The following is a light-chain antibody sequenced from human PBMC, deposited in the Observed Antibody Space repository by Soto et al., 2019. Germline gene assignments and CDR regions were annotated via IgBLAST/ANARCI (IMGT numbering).Light chain of an antibody. Sequence: QSALTQPGSVSGSPGQSITISCTGTSSDVGSYNLVSWYQQHPGKAPKLMIYEGSKRPSGVSNRFSGSKSGNTASLTISGLQAEDEADYYCCSYAGSSTFDVVFGGVTKLTVL. J-gene: IGLJ2*01. CDR2: EGS. V-gene: IGLV2-23*03. CDR3: CSYAGSSTFDVV. CDR1: SSDVGSYNL.